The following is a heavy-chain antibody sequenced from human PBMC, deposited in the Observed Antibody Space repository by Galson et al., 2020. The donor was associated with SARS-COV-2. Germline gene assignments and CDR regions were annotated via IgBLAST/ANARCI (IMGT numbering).Heavy chain of an antibody. D-gene: IGHD6-13*01. J-gene: IGHJ4*02. CDR2: ISYDGTKR. CDR3: ARETDDYTSSWYDY. Sequence: GGSLRLSCRASGFTLRSSAMHWVRQAPGKGLEWVAIISYDGTKRYNLDSVKGRFTISRDNSKNTLYLQMDSLTTEDTAVYYCARETDDYTSSWYDYWGQGTLVTVSS. CDR1: GFTLRSSA. V-gene: IGHV3-30*04.